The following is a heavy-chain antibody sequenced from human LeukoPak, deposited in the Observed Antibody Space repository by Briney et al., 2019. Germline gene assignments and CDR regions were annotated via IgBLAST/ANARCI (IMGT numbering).Heavy chain of an antibody. J-gene: IGHJ4*02. CDR2: IKKDGSEK. V-gene: IGHV3-7*01. D-gene: IGHD1-26*01. CDR1: GFTFSTYW. Sequence: GGSLRLSCAASGFTFSTYWMSWVRQAPGKGLEWVANIKKDGSEKYYVNSVKGRFTISRDNAKNSLYLQMNGLRAEDTAVYYCVGSYHSAYWGQGTLVTVSS. CDR3: VGSYHSAY.